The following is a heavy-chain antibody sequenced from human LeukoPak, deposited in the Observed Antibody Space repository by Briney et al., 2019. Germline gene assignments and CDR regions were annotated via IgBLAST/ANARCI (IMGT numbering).Heavy chain of an antibody. J-gene: IGHJ4*02. Sequence: GGTLRLSCAASGFIFSNYGMSWVRQAPGKGLEWVSAISGSGRSTYYADSVKGRFTISRDNSKNTLYLQMNSLKTEDTAVYYCTTGPLRINMIVVDSWGQGTLVTVSS. CDR1: GFIFSNYG. D-gene: IGHD3-22*01. CDR3: TTGPLRINMIVVDS. V-gene: IGHV3-23*01. CDR2: ISGSGRST.